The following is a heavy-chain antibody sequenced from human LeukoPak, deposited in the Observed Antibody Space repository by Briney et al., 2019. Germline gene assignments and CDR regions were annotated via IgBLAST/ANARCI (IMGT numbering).Heavy chain of an antibody. D-gene: IGHD3-10*01. J-gene: IGHJ4*02. CDR3: ARDFRYGNDYYGSGSYYLSFDY. Sequence: SQTLSLTCAISGDSVSSNSAAWNWIRQSPSRGLEWLGRTYYRSKWYNDYAVSVKSRITINPDTSKNQFSLQLNSVTPEDTAVYYCARDFRYGNDYYGSGSYYLSFDYWGQGTLVTVSS. V-gene: IGHV6-1*01. CDR1: GDSVSSNSAA. CDR2: TYYRSKWYN.